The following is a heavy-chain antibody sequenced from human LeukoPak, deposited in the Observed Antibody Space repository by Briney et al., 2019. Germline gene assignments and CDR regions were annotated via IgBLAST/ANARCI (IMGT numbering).Heavy chain of an antibody. J-gene: IGHJ5*02. D-gene: IGHD2-15*01. CDR3: ARHVVVVAAPFNWFDP. CDR1: GGSISSSSYY. V-gene: IGHV4-39*01. Sequence: SETLSLTCTVSGGSISSSSYYWGWIRQPPGKGLEWIGSIYYSGSTYYNPSLKSRVTISVDTSKNQFSLKLSSVTAADTAVYYCARHVVVVAAPFNWFDPWGQGTLVTVSS. CDR2: IYYSGST.